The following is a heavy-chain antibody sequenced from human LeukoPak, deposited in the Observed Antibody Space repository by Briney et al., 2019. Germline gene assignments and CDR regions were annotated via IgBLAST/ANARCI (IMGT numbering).Heavy chain of an antibody. CDR2: ISSSGSTI. D-gene: IGHD5-18*01. CDR1: GFTFSSYA. V-gene: IGHV3-48*04. J-gene: IGHJ3*02. CDR3: ARSGIQLWSNDAFDI. Sequence: PGGSLRLSCAASGFTFSSYAMSWVRQAPGKGLEWVSAISSSGSTIYYADSVKGRFTISRDNAKNSLYLQMNCLRAEDTAVYYCARSGIQLWSNDAFDIWGQGTMVTVSS.